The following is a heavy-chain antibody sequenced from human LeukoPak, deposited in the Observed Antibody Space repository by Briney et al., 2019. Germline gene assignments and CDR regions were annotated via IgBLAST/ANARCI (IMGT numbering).Heavy chain of an antibody. V-gene: IGHV4-30-4*01. CDR2: IYYSGST. D-gene: IGHD5-18*01. CDR1: GGSISSGDYH. Sequence: SQTLSLTCTVSGGSISSGDYHWSWIRQPPGKGLEWIGYIYYSGSTYYNPSLKSRVTISVDTSKNQFSLKLSSVTAADTAVYYCARDQDTAMAYYYYGMDVWGQGTTVTVSS. CDR3: ARDQDTAMAYYYYGMDV. J-gene: IGHJ6*02.